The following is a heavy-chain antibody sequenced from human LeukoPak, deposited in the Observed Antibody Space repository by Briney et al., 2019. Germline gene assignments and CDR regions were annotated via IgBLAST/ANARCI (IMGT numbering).Heavy chain of an antibody. D-gene: IGHD6-19*01. CDR2: ISAYNGKT. CDR1: GYTFTSYG. Sequence: ASVKVSCKASGYTFTSYGISWVRQAPGQGLEGMGWISAYNGKTNYAQKLQGRVTMTTDTSTSTAYMELSSLRSDDTAVYYCARDELQCLDSAGYYYYYYMDVWGKGTTVTVSS. CDR3: ARDELQCLDSAGYYYYYYMDV. J-gene: IGHJ6*03. V-gene: IGHV1-18*01.